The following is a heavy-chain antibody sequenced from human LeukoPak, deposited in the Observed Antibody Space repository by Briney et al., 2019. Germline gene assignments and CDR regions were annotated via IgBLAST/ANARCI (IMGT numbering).Heavy chain of an antibody. Sequence: GGSLRLSCAASGFAFSSYGMHWVRQAPGKGLNWVAFIRYDGNNKYYADSVKGRFTISRDNSKNMLYLEMNSLSTEDTAVYYCAKVRYCSGVNCYPDDNWGQGTLVTVSS. CDR1: GFAFSSYG. D-gene: IGHD2-15*01. CDR3: AKVRYCSGVNCYPDDN. J-gene: IGHJ4*02. CDR2: IRYDGNNK. V-gene: IGHV3-30*02.